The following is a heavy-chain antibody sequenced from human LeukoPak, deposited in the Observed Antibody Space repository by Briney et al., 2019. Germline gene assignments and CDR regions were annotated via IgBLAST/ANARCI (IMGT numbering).Heavy chain of an antibody. Sequence: GGSLRLSCAASGFTFSSYAMSWVRQAPGKGLEWVSAISGSGGSTYYADSVKGRFTISRDNSKNTLYLQMNSLRAEDTAVYYCAKGDVVVPAATLDAFDIWGQGTMVTVSS. D-gene: IGHD2-2*01. CDR1: GFTFSSYA. CDR3: AKGDVVVPAATLDAFDI. J-gene: IGHJ3*02. CDR2: ISGSGGST. V-gene: IGHV3-23*01.